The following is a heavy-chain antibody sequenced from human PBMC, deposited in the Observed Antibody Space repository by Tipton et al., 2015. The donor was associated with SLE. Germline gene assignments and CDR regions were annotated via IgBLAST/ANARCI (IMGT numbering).Heavy chain of an antibody. CDR1: GGTFNDYY. Sequence: TLSLTCAVYGGTFNDYYWNWIRQSPGKGLEWIGEIFDSASTKYNPSLKRRVTISLDTSKNQFSLKVSSVTAAGTAVYYCARGGVPRARRGLRKMDVWGQGTTVTVSS. CDR2: IFDSAST. D-gene: IGHD3-10*01. CDR3: ARGGVPRARRGLRKMDV. J-gene: IGHJ6*02. V-gene: IGHV4-34*01.